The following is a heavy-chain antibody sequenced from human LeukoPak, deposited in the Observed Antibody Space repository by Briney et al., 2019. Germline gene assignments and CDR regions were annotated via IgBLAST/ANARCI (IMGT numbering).Heavy chain of an antibody. CDR1: GFTLSSHW. CDR3: ARDGRGPDY. D-gene: IGHD3/OR15-3a*01. Sequence: GGSLRLSCAASGFTLSSHWMHWVRQVPGKGLVSVSRIESDGRTAYADSVKGRFIISRDNAKNTLYLQMNSLKVEDTAVYYCARDGRGPDYWGQGTLVTVSS. V-gene: IGHV3-74*01. J-gene: IGHJ4*02. CDR2: IESDGRT.